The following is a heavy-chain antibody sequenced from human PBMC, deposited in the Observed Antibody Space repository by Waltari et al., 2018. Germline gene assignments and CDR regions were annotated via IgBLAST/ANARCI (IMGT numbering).Heavy chain of an antibody. D-gene: IGHD1-26*01. J-gene: IGHJ6*03. V-gene: IGHV1-69*13. CDR3: AREGGGSYPIHYYYYYYMDV. CDR1: GGTFSSYA. CDR2: IITIFGTA. Sequence: QVQLVQSGAEVKKPGSSVKVSCKASGGTFSSYAISWVRQAPGQGLEWMGRIITIFGTANYAQKFQGRVTSTADKSTSTAYMELSSLRSEDTAVYYCAREGGGSYPIHYYYYYYMDVWGKGTTVTISS.